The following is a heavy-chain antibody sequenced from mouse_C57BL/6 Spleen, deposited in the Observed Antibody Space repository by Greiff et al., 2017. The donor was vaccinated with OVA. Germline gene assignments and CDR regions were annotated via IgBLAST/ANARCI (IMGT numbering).Heavy chain of an antibody. CDR1: GYTFTSYW. D-gene: IGHD1-1*01. CDR3: ARRLDYYGSSYGWYFDV. V-gene: IGHV1-59*01. J-gene: IGHJ1*03. Sequence: VQLQQPGAELVRPGTSVKLSCKASGYTFTSYWMHWVKQRPGQGPEWIGVIDPSDSYTNYNQKFKGKATLTVDTSSSTAYMQLSSLTSEDSAVYYCARRLDYYGSSYGWYFDVWGTGTTVTVSS. CDR2: IDPSDSYT.